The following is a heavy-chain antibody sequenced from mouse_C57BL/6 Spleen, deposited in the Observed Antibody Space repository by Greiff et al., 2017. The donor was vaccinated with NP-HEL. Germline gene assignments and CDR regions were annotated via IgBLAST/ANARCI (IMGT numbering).Heavy chain of an antibody. CDR2: ISDGGSYT. J-gene: IGHJ2*01. Sequence: EVQGVESGGGLVKPGGSLKLSCAASGFTFSSYAMSWVRQTPEKRLEWVATISDGGSYTYYPDNVKGRFTISRDNAKNNLYLQMSHLKSEDTAMYYCARDRALTGTFDYWGQGTTLTVSS. D-gene: IGHD4-1*01. V-gene: IGHV5-4*01. CDR1: GFTFSSYA. CDR3: ARDRALTGTFDY.